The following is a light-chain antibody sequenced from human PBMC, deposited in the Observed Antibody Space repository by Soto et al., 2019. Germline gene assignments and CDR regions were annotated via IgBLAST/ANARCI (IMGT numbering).Light chain of an antibody. J-gene: IGKJ4*01. CDR3: QQRSNWPPKLT. V-gene: IGKV3-11*01. CDR1: QSVSSY. Sequence: EIVLTQSPATLSLSPGERATLSCRASQSVSSYLAWYQQKPGQAPRLLIYDASNRATGIPARFSGSGSGTYFTLTISSLEPEDFAVYYCQQRSNWPPKLTFGGGTKVEIK. CDR2: DAS.